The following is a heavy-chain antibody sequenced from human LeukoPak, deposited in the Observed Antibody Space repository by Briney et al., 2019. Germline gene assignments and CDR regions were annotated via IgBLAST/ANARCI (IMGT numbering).Heavy chain of an antibody. CDR2: ISSSSSTI. CDR1: GFTFSSYS. Sequence: GGSLRLSCAASGFTFSSYSMIWLRQAPGKGLEWVSYISSSSSTIYYADSVKGRFTISRDNSKNSLYLQMNSLRAEATAVYYCARDGTAYCGGDCYSSGIYYWGQGTLVTVSS. D-gene: IGHD2-21*02. V-gene: IGHV3-48*01. CDR3: ARDGTAYCGGDCYSSGIYY. J-gene: IGHJ4*02.